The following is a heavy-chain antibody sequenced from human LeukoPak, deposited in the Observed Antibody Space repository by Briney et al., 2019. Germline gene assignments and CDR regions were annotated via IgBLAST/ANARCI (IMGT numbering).Heavy chain of an antibody. D-gene: IGHD3-9*01. CDR1: GFTFSHYG. CDR3: AREGHYDILTGYSPVEYYFYYMDV. CDR2: ISSDGVGK. J-gene: IGHJ6*03. V-gene: IGHV3-30*04. Sequence: PGRSLRLSCEASGFTFSHYGIHWVRQTPGKGLEWVAAISSDGVGKHYADSVKGRFTISRDNSKSTLYLQMNSLRAEDTALYYCAREGHYDILTGYSPVEYYFYYMDVWGKGTTVTVSS.